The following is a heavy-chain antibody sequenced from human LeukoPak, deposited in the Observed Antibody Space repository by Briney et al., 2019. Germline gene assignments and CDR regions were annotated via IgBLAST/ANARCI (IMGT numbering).Heavy chain of an antibody. CDR2: ISWNSGSI. V-gene: IGHV3-9*01. CDR3: AKDLGFILKSYYFDY. J-gene: IGHJ4*02. CDR1: GFNFNDYA. Sequence: GWSLRLSCAASGFNFNDYAMHWVRQAPGKGLEWVSGISWNSGSIGYADSVKGRFTISRDNAKNSLYLQMNSLRAEDTALYYCAKDLGFILKSYYFDYWGQGTLVTVSS. D-gene: IGHD2-15*01.